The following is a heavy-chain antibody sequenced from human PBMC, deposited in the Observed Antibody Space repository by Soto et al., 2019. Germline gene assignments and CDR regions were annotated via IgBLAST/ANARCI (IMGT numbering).Heavy chain of an antibody. CDR2: FDPEDGET. J-gene: IGHJ3*02. CDR1: GYTLTELS. CDR3: ATAHVEMATINLSNDAFDI. Sequence: ASLKVSCKFSGYTLTELSMHWVRQAPGKGLEWMGGFDPEDGETIYAQKFQGRVTMTEDTSTDTAYMELSSLRSEDTAVYYCATAHVEMATINLSNDAFDIWGQGTMVTVSS. V-gene: IGHV1-24*01. D-gene: IGHD5-12*01.